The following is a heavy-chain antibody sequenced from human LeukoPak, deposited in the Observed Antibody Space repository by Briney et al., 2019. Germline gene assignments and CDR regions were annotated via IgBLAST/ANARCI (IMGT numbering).Heavy chain of an antibody. D-gene: IGHD5-18*01. CDR3: ARVPTPFSGGYSYGPLNDY. V-gene: IGHV1-18*01. CDR2: ISAYNGNT. Sequence: ASVKVSCKASGYSFTSYGISWVRQAPGQGLEWMGWISAYNGNTNYAQKLQGRVTMTTDTSTSTAYMELRSLRSDDTAVYYCARVPTPFSGGYSYGPLNDYWGQGTLVTVSS. CDR1: GYSFTSYG. J-gene: IGHJ4*02.